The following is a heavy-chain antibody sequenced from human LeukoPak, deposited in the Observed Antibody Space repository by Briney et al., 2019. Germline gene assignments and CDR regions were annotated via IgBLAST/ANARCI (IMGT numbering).Heavy chain of an antibody. D-gene: IGHD2-15*01. Sequence: PGGSLRLSCAASGFTFSSYGMHWVRQAPGKGLEWVAVIWYDGSNKYYADSVKGRFTISRDNSKNTLYLQMNSLRAEDTAVYYCARDTPEDLGYRSGGSCLDAFDIWGQGTMVTVSS. V-gene: IGHV3-33*01. CDR1: GFTFSSYG. CDR2: IWYDGSNK. CDR3: ARDTPEDLGYRSGGSCLDAFDI. J-gene: IGHJ3*02.